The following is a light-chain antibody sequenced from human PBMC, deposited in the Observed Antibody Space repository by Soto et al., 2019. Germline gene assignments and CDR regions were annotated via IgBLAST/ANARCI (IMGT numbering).Light chain of an antibody. Sequence: DIQMTQSPATLSASVGDRVTITCRASQSVRSWLAWYQQKPGKAPKLLIYKASSLESGVPSRFSGSGSGTESTLTISSLQPDDFATYYCQQYNSYLITFGQGTRLEIK. CDR1: QSVRSW. V-gene: IGKV1-5*03. CDR3: QQYNSYLIT. CDR2: KAS. J-gene: IGKJ5*01.